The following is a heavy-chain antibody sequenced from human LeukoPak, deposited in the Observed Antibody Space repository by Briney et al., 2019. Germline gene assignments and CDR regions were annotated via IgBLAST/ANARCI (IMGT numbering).Heavy chain of an antibody. V-gene: IGHV3-23*01. CDR1: GFTFSSYG. CDR3: AKDLEWELPYYYYMDV. J-gene: IGHJ6*03. CDR2: IGGRGRST. Sequence: GGSLRLSCAASGFTFSSYGMSWVRQAPGKGLDWVSAIGGRGRSTYYADSVRGRFTISRDNSKNTLYLQMSTLRAEDTAIYYCAKDLEWELPYYYYMDVWGKGTSVTVSS. D-gene: IGHD1-26*01.